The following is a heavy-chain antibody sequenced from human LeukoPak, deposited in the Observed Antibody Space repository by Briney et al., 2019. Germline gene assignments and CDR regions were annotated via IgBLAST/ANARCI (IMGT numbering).Heavy chain of an antibody. CDR1: GDSISSRNYY. D-gene: IGHD3-16*01. Sequence: PSQTLSLTCSVSGDSISSRNYYWSWIRQPAGKGLEWIGRVDIRGSTNYHPYPKSRVTISIDMSKKQFSLKLSSVTAADTAVYYCAMWGGSPGGWYFGLWGRGTLVTVSS. J-gene: IGHJ2*01. CDR3: AMWGGSPGGWYFGL. V-gene: IGHV4-61*02. CDR2: VDIRGST.